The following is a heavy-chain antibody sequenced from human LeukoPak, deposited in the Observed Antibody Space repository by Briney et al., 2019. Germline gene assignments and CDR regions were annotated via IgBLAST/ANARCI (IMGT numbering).Heavy chain of an antibody. V-gene: IGHV3-30-3*01. J-gene: IGHJ4*02. CDR2: ISYDGSNT. CDR3: ARSSYFSMVPGGVLCGYDY. D-gene: IGHD3-10*01. CDR1: GFTFISCA. Sequence: PGRSLRLSCSASGFTFISCATQRVRQAPGKGLEWVAVISYDGSNTYYADSVKGRFTISRGNSKNTLFLQVNSLRVEDTAVYYCARSSYFSMVPGGVLCGYDYWGQGTLVTVSS.